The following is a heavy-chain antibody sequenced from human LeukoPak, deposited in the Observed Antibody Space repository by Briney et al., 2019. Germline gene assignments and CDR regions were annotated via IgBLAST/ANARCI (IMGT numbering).Heavy chain of an antibody. J-gene: IGHJ4*02. Sequence: GGSLRLSCAASGLTFSSHWMHWVRQAPGQGLVWVSRIKGDGISTNYADSVKGRFTNSRDIAKNTLYLQMNSLRAEDTGVYYCAKDHYWSIDYWGRGTLVTVSS. V-gene: IGHV3-74*01. CDR2: IKGDGIST. D-gene: IGHD3-3*01. CDR3: AKDHYWSIDY. CDR1: GLTFSSHW.